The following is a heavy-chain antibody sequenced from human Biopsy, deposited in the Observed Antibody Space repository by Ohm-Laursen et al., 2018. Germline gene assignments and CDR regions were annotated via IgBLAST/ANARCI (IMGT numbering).Heavy chain of an antibody. CDR1: GDFVTKYY. CDR2: IYYSVMT. CDR3: ARDSGILNYGNFKYYHYYGMDV. J-gene: IGHJ6*02. V-gene: IGHV4-59*02. D-gene: IGHD4-11*01. Sequence: SDTLSLTCPVSGDFVTKYYWSWIRQPPGKGLEWIGHIYYSVMTNYNPSLQSRVSISVDTSRNQVSLTLSSVTAADTAVYYCARDSGILNYGNFKYYHYYGMDVWGQGTKVTVSS.